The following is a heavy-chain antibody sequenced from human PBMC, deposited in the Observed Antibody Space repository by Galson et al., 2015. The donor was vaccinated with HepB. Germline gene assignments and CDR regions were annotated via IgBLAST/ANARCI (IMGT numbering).Heavy chain of an antibody. D-gene: IGHD3-22*01. CDR1: GFTFSSYA. V-gene: IGHV3-23*01. Sequence: SLRLSCAAPGFTFSSYAMSWVRQAPGKGLEWVSAISGGGGSTYYADSVKGRFTISRDNSKNTLYLQMNSLRAEDTAVYYCAADSSGYFGWFDPWGQGTLVTVSS. J-gene: IGHJ5*02. CDR2: ISGGGGST. CDR3: AADSSGYFGWFDP.